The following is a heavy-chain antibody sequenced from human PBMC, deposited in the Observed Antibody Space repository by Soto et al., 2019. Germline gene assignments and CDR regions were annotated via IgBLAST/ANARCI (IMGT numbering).Heavy chain of an antibody. D-gene: IGHD3-10*01. CDR2: ISSSSSYI. CDR1: GFTFSSYS. J-gene: IGHJ2*01. CDR3: ERMRGDGYSYWYFDL. Sequence: GGSLRLSCAASGFTFSSYSMNWVRQAPGKGLEWVSSISSSSSYIYYADSVKGRFTISRDNAKNSLYLQMNSLRAEDTAVYYCERMRGDGYSYWYFDLWGRGTLVTVSS. V-gene: IGHV3-21*01.